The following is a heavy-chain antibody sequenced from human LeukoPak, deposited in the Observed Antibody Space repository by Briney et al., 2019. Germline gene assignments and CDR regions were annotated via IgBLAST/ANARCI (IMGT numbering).Heavy chain of an antibody. CDR2: ISAYNGNT. D-gene: IGHD3-10*01. CDR1: GYTFTSYG. CDR3: ARSVSGSYYLTEDY. V-gene: IGHV1-18*01. Sequence: ASVKVSCKASGYTFTSYGISWVRQALGQGLEWMGWISAYNGNTNYAQKLQGRVTMTTDTSTSTAYMELRSLRSDDTAVYYCARSVSGSYYLTEDYWGQGTLVTVSS. J-gene: IGHJ4*02.